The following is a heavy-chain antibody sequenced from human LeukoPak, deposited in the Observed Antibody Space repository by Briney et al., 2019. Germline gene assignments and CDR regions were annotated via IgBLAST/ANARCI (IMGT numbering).Heavy chain of an antibody. D-gene: IGHD6-13*01. CDR3: ARDRDSSPFDP. V-gene: IGHV4-31*03. Sequence: SETLSLTCTVSGGSISSGGYYWSWIRQHPGKGLEWIGYIYYSGSTYYNPSLKSRVTISVDTSKNQFSLKLSSVTAADTAVYYCARDRDSSPFDPWGQGTLVTVSS. J-gene: IGHJ5*02. CDR1: GGSISSGGYY. CDR2: IYYSGST.